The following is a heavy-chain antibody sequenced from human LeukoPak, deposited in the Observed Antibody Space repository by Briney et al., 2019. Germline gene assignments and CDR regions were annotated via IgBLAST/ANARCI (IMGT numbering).Heavy chain of an antibody. CDR2: IYPGDSAT. D-gene: IGHD3-16*02. V-gene: IGHV5-51*01. CDR3: ARSRAEKVPVWGSYRHHDAFDI. J-gene: IGHJ3*02. Sequence: HGASLKISCKGSGYSFPNYWIGRVRQIPGKRLELMGIIYPGDSATTYKPSFQGQVTISADKSISTAYLQWSSLKASDTAMYYCARSRAEKVPVWGSYRHHDAFDIWGQGTRVTVSP. CDR1: GYSFPNYW.